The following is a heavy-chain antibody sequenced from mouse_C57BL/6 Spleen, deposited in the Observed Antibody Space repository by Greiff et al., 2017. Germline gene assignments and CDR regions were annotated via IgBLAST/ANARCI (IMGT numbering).Heavy chain of an antibody. CDR1: GYTFTSYW. D-gene: IGHD3-3*01. CDR3: ARGSVGRYAMDY. CDR2: IHPNSGST. Sequence: QVQLKQPGAELVKPGASVKLSCKASGYTFTSYWMHWVKQRPGQGLEWIGMIHPNSGSTNYNEKFKSKATLTVDKSSSTAYMQLSSLTSEDSAVYCWARGSVGRYAMDYWGQGTSVTVSS. J-gene: IGHJ4*01. V-gene: IGHV1-64*01.